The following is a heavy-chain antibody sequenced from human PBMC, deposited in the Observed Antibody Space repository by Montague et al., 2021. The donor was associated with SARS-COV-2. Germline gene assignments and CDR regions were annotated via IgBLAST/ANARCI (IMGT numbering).Heavy chain of an antibody. V-gene: IGHV6-1*01. CDR1: GDSVSSNSAA. CDR2: TYYRSKWYN. CDR3: ARGSSGYYTPRPFDY. Sequence: CAISGDSVSSNSAAWNRVSQSPSRGLEWLGRTYYRSKWYNDYAVSVKSRITINPDTSKNQFSLRLNSVTPEDTAVYYCARGSSGYYTPRPFDYWGQGTLVTVSS. D-gene: IGHD3-22*01. J-gene: IGHJ4*02.